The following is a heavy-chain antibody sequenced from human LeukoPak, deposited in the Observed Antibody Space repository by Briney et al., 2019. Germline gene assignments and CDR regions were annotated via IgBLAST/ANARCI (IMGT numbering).Heavy chain of an antibody. V-gene: IGHV4-39*07. CDR2: IYYSGST. CDR1: GGSISSSSYY. CDR3: ARVDRYSSGFYYFDY. J-gene: IGHJ4*02. D-gene: IGHD6-19*01. Sequence: PSETLSLTCTVSGGSISSSSYYWGWIRQPPGKGLEWIGSIYYSGSTHYNPSLKSRVTISVDTSKNLFSLKLSSVTAADTAVYYCARVDRYSSGFYYFDYWGQGTLVTVSS.